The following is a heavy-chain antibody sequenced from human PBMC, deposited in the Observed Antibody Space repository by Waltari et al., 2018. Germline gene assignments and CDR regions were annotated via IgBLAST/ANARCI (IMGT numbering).Heavy chain of an antibody. CDR1: GGSLYGY. D-gene: IGHD2-2*01. CDR3: ARGGLGFCSSTTCSIDS. CDR2: IKHNGGT. V-gene: IGHV4-34*01. Sequence: QVQLQQWGAGLLKPSETLSLTCAVNGGSLYGYWTWIRQPPGKGLEWIGEIKHNGGTNSSPSLKSRVPMSLDTSKNQLYLNLTSVTAADTAFYFCARGGLGFCSSTTCSIDSWGQGTLVTVSS. J-gene: IGHJ4*02.